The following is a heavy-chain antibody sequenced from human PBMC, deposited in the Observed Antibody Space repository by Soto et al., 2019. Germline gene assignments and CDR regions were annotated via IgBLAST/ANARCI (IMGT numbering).Heavy chain of an antibody. CDR1: GFTFRSYA. V-gene: IGHV3-23*03. D-gene: IGHD2-15*01. Sequence: GGSLRRSCAAYGFTFRSYAMKCLRQAPGKGLEWVAVIVGDASSIDYADSVKGRFTISRDNSKNIMYLQMTSLKVEDTAKYFCAKDLRPDGRYDLDYWGQGTQVTVSS. CDR3: AKDLRPDGRYDLDY. CDR2: IVGDASSI. J-gene: IGHJ4*02.